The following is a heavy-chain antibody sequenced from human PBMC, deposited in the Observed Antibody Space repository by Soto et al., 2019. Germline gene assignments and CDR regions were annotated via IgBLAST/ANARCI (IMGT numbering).Heavy chain of an antibody. Sequence: QLQLQESGSGLVKPSQTLSLTCAVSGGSISSGGYSWSWIRQPPGKGLEWIGYIYHSGSTYYNPSFRGRVSKAEDRTMHSFSMKLSTVTAADTAVYSCAREWSKDNSYSSSWYGAFDIWGQGTMVTVSS. CDR2: IYHSGST. V-gene: IGHV4-30-2*01. D-gene: IGHD6-13*01. CDR3: AREWSKDNSYSSSWYGAFDI. J-gene: IGHJ3*02. CDR1: GGSISSGGYS.